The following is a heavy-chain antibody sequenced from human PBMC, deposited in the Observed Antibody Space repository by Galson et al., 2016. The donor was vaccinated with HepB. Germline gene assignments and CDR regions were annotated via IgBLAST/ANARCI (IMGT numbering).Heavy chain of an antibody. CDR1: GFIFSSYA. Sequence: SLRLSCAASGFIFSSYAMAWVRQAPGRGLEWVSTISGSGGHAFYADSVKGRVTVSKDNSGNILYLQINSLRADDTAIYYCARARRFYDAFNVWGPGTTVTVSS. D-gene: IGHD2/OR15-2a*01. V-gene: IGHV3-23*01. J-gene: IGHJ3*01. CDR2: ISGSGGHA. CDR3: ARARRFYDAFNV.